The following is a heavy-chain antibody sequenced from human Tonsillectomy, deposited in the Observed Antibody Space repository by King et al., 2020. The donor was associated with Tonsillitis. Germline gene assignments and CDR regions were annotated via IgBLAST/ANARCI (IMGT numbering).Heavy chain of an antibody. CDR3: TRDLNYYDSSGYFDY. D-gene: IGHD3-22*01. J-gene: IGHJ4*02. Sequence: VQLVESGGGLVQPGRSLRLSCTASGFTFGDYAMSWVRQAPGKGLEWVGFIRSKAYGGTTDYAASVKGRFTISRDDSKSIAYLQMNSLKTEDTAVYYCTRDLNYYDSSGYFDYWGQGTLVTVSS. V-gene: IGHV3-49*04. CDR2: IRSKAYGGTT. CDR1: GFTFGDYA.